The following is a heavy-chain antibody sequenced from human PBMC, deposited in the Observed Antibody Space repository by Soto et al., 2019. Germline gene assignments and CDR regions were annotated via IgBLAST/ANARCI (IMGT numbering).Heavy chain of an antibody. D-gene: IGHD4-4*01. CDR2: IYSGGST. CDR1: GFTFGDYA. Sequence: GSLRLSCTASGFTFGDYAMSWVRQAPGKGLEWVSVIYSGGSTYYADSVKGRFTISRDNSKNTLYLQMNSLRAEDTAVYYCARDPLHPPMDVWGQGTTVTVSS. CDR3: ARDPLHPPMDV. V-gene: IGHV3-53*01. J-gene: IGHJ6*02.